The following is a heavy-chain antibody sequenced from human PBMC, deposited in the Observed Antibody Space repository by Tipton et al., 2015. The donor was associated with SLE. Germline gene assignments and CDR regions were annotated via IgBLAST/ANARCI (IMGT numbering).Heavy chain of an antibody. CDR1: GFTFSSYA. CDR2: ISGSGHTT. CDR3: ARDRTITIFGLLRSDYYYGMDV. D-gene: IGHD3/OR15-3a*01. J-gene: IGHJ6*02. Sequence: SLRLSCAASGFTFSSYAMTWVRQAPGKGLEWVSDISGSGHTTYYADSVKGRFTISRDNSKNTLYLQMNSLRSDDTAVYYCARDRTITIFGLLRSDYYYGMDVWGQGTTVTVSS. V-gene: IGHV3-23*01.